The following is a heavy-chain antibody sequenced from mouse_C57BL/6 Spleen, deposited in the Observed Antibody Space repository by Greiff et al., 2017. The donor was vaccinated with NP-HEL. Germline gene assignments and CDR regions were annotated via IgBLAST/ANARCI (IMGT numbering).Heavy chain of an antibody. CDR1: GFSLTSYG. Sequence: VKLVESGPGLVAPSQSLSITCTVSGFSLTSYGVHWVRQPPGKGLEWLVVIWSDGSTTYNSAPKSRLSISKDNSKSQGFLKMNSLQTDDTAMYYCARQGDDGNYDYAMDYWGQGTSVTVSS. J-gene: IGHJ4*01. V-gene: IGHV2-6-1*01. CDR2: IWSDGST. D-gene: IGHD2-1*01. CDR3: ARQGDDGNYDYAMDY.